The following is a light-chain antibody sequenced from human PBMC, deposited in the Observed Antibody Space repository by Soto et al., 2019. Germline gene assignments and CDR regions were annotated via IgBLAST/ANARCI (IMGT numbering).Light chain of an antibody. Sequence: DIQVTQSPSFVSASVGDRVTITCRASQGIGIYFAWYQQKPGKAPKLLIYAASVLQPGVPSRFGGGGSGTDFTLNITSLQPEDFVSYYCQQGKSFPITFGQGTRLEIK. CDR3: QQGKSFPIT. J-gene: IGKJ5*01. CDR2: AAS. CDR1: QGIGIY. V-gene: IGKV1D-12*01.